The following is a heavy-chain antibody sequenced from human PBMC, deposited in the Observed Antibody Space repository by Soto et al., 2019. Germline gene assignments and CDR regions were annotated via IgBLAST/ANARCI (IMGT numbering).Heavy chain of an antibody. D-gene: IGHD3-22*01. V-gene: IGHV3-48*01. Sequence: GGSLRLSCAASGFTFRNYGMNWVRQAPGKGLEWVSYIGLGSSTKYYADSVEGRFTISRDNAKNSLYLQMNSLRAEDTAVYYCARGDYYDNTGPFSDAFDIWGQGTMVTVSS. J-gene: IGHJ3*02. CDR2: IGLGSSTK. CDR3: ARGDYYDNTGPFSDAFDI. CDR1: GFTFRNYG.